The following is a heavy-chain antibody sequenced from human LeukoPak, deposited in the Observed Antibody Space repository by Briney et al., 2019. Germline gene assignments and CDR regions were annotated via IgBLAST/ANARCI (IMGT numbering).Heavy chain of an antibody. CDR3: ARESEGGTGTSCPDY. J-gene: IGHJ4*02. D-gene: IGHD2-2*01. Sequence: TGGSLRLSCAASIFTFNNYAMNWVRQAPGKGLEWVAGIQSNGRNKYYVDSVKGRFAISRDNSKSTLYLQVNSLRVEDTALYYCARESEGGTGTSCPDYWGQGTLVTVSS. CDR2: IQSNGRNK. CDR1: IFTFNNYA. V-gene: IGHV3-30*03.